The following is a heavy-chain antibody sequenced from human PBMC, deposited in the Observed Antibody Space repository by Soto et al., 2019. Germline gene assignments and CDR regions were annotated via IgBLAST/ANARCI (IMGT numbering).Heavy chain of an antibody. D-gene: IGHD3-22*01. CDR2: TSYRSKWYN. CDR1: GDSVSSNSAA. J-gene: IGHJ4*02. Sequence: PSQTLSLTCDISGDSVSSNSAAWNWIRQSPSRGLEWLGRTSYRSKWYNDYAVSVKSRITINPDTSKNQFSLQLNSVTPEDTALYGGASSGRSGFGFGYWGQGTLDTVSS. CDR3: ASSGRSGFGFGY. V-gene: IGHV6-1*01.